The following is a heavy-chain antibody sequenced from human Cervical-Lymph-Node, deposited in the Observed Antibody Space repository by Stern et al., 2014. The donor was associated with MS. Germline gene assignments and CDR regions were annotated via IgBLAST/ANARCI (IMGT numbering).Heavy chain of an antibody. D-gene: IGHD2-21*02. CDR2: FDPEHGET. J-gene: IGHJ6*02. Sequence: QVQLVQSGAEVKKPGASVKVSCKVSGYTLREISMHWVRPAPGKGLEWMGGFDPEHGETHVAQKFQSRVTMAEDRSTDTAYMELSSLRSEDTAVYYCAAHRGRVTYYYGMDVWGQGTTVTVSS. CDR1: GYTLREIS. CDR3: AAHRGRVTYYYGMDV. V-gene: IGHV1-24*01.